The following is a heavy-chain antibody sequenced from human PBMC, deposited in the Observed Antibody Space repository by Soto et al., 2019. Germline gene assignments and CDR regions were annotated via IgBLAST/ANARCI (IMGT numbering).Heavy chain of an antibody. J-gene: IGHJ4*02. Sequence: QVQLVQSGAEVKKPGSSVKVSCKASGGTFSSYAISWVRQAPGQGLEWMGGIIPIFGTANYAQKFQGRVTITADKSTSTAYMERSSLRSEDTAVYYCARESRYCSGGSCYFLPGIDYWGQGTLVTVSS. V-gene: IGHV1-69*14. CDR1: GGTFSSYA. D-gene: IGHD2-15*01. CDR3: ARESRYCSGGSCYFLPGIDY. CDR2: IIPIFGTA.